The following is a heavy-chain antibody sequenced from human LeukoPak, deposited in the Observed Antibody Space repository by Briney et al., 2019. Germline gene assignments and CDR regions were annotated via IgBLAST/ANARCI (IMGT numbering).Heavy chain of an antibody. CDR2: INPNSGGT. CDR3: ARDLPKTGYVGALDI. D-gene: IGHD5-12*01. V-gene: IGHV1-2*02. CDR1: GYTFTGYY. J-gene: IGHJ3*02. Sequence: ASVKVSCKASGYTFTGYYIHWVRQAPGQGLEWMGLINPNSGGTNYAQNFKGRVTMTRDTSISTAYMELNSLTSDDTAVYYCARDLPKTGYVGALDIWGQGTMVTVSS.